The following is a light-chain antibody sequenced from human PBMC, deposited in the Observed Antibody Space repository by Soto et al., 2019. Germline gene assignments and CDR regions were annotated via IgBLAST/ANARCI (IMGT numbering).Light chain of an antibody. CDR3: QYYGGSSRT. J-gene: IGKJ1*01. Sequence: EIVLTQSPGTLSLSPGERVTLSCRASQSVSSNSIAWYRQKPGQAPRLVMYGGFSRPTDIPDRFSSSGSGTDFTLTISRLEPEVFAVYYCQYYGGSSRTFGQGTKVEIK. CDR1: QSVSSNS. CDR2: GGF. V-gene: IGKV3-20*01.